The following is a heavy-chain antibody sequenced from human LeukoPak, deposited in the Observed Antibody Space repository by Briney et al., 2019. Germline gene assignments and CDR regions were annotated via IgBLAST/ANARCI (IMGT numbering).Heavy chain of an antibody. CDR2: IYYSGST. CDR1: GGSISSYY. CDR3: ARDGRDYYGSGSSILSITKNAFDI. Sequence: SETLSLTCTVSGGSISSYYWSWIRQPPGKGLEWIGYIYYSGSTYYNPSLKSRVTISVDTSKNQFSLKLSSVTAADTAVYYCARDGRDYYGSGSSILSITKNAFDIWGQGTMVTVSS. J-gene: IGHJ3*02. D-gene: IGHD3-10*01. V-gene: IGHV4-59*06.